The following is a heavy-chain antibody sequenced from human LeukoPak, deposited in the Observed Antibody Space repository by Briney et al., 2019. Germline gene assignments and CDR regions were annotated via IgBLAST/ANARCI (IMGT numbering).Heavy chain of an antibody. CDR3: ARDKVVGASRFEY. J-gene: IGHJ4*02. Sequence: GGSLRLSCAASGFTFSSYSMNWVRPAPGKGLEWVSYISSSSSTIYYADSVKGRFTISRDNAKNLVYLQLNSLRAEDTAIYYCARDKVVGASRFEYWGQGTQVTVSS. CDR1: GFTFSSYS. CDR2: ISSSSSTI. V-gene: IGHV3-48*04. D-gene: IGHD1-26*01.